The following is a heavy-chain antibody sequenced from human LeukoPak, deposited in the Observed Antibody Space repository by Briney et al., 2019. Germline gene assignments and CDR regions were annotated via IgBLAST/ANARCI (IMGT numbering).Heavy chain of an antibody. CDR3: ARDSRYASGRAFDN. CDR1: GDSVSSNSAA. V-gene: IGHV6-1*01. Sequence: SQTLSLTCAIFGDSVSSNSAAWNWIRQSPSRGLEWLGRTYYRSKWFHDYAVSVKSRITVNPDTSKTQFSLNLRSATAADTAVYFCARDSRYASGRAFDNWGQGTLVTVSS. D-gene: IGHD6-19*01. J-gene: IGHJ4*02. CDR2: TYYRSKWFH.